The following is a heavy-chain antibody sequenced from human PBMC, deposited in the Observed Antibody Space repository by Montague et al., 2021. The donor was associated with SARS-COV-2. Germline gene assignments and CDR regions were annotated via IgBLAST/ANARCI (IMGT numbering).Heavy chain of an antibody. CDR1: GFTFSNYE. CDR3: ARDTPYYYGSGSYYEPRRVFDY. CDR2: IRSSGSTI. V-gene: IGHV3-48*03. D-gene: IGHD3-10*01. J-gene: IGHJ4*02. Sequence: SLRLSCAASGFTFSNYEMSWVRQAPGKGLEWLSYIRSSGSTICYADSVKGRFTISRDNAKNSLYPQMNSLRAEDTAVYYCARDTPYYYGSGSYYEPRRVFDYWGQGTLVTISS.